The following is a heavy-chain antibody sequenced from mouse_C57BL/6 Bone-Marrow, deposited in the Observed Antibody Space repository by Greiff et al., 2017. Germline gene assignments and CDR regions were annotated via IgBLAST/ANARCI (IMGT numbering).Heavy chain of an antibody. D-gene: IGHD1-1*01. Sequence: VQLQESGAELARPGASVKLSCKASGYTFTSYGISWVKQRTGQGLEWIGEIYPRSGNTYYNEKFKGKATLTADKSSSTAYMKLRSLTSEDSAVYVCASPYYYGSSYNYGGRGTTLTVTS. J-gene: IGHJ2*01. CDR3: ASPYYYGSSYNY. CDR2: IYPRSGNT. CDR1: GYTFTSYG. V-gene: IGHV1-81*01.